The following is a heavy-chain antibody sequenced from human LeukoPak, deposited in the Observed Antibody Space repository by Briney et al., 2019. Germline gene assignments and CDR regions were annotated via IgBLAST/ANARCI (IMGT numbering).Heavy chain of an antibody. J-gene: IGHJ4*02. Sequence: GGSLRLSCATSGFTFSNGWMSWVRQAPGKGLEWVGRIKSNGERGTTDYAAPVRGRYTISRDGSTNTVYLHINSLKIEDTALYFCTSNLYCSTSSCYTLDNWGQGTLVAVSP. D-gene: IGHD2-2*02. CDR2: IKSNGERGTT. V-gene: IGHV3-15*01. CDR1: GFTFSNGW. CDR3: TSNLYCSTSSCYTLDN.